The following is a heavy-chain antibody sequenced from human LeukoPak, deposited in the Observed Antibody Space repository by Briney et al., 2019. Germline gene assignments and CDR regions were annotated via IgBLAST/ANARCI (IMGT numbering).Heavy chain of an antibody. CDR1: GFTFGDYS. V-gene: IGHV3-49*04. Sequence: GGSLRLSCTTSGFTFGDYSMSWVRQAAGKGLEWVGFIRSKGYGGTSEYAASVKGRFTISRDDSKSIAYLQMNSLKTEVTAVYYCSREIGQNRLFDYWGQGTLVTVSS. J-gene: IGHJ4*02. CDR2: IRSKGYGGTS. D-gene: IGHD3/OR15-3a*01. CDR3: SREIGQNRLFDY.